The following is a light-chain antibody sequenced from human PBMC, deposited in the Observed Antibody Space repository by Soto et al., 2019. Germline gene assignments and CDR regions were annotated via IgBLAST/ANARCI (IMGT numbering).Light chain of an antibody. J-gene: IGLJ7*01. CDR2: EGS. Sequence: QSVLTQPASVSGSPGQSITISCTGTSSDVGSYNLVSWYQQHPGKAPKLMIYEGSKRASGVSNRFSGAKSGNTASLTISGLQSEDEAYYYCCSYAGSSPAVFGGGTQLTVL. V-gene: IGLV2-23*01. CDR1: SSDVGSYNL. CDR3: CSYAGSSPAV.